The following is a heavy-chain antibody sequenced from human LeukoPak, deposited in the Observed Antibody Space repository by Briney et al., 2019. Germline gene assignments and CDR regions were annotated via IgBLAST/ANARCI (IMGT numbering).Heavy chain of an antibody. CDR1: GGSISSYY. Sequence: SETLSLTCTVSGGSISSYYWSWIRQPPGKGLEWIGYIYYSGSTNYNPSLKSRVTISVDTSKNQISLKLSSVTAADTAVYYCARGLGELSLYGDPASWGQGTLVTVSS. D-gene: IGHD3-16*02. CDR3: ARGLGELSLYGDPAS. V-gene: IGHV4-59*01. J-gene: IGHJ4*02. CDR2: IYYSGST.